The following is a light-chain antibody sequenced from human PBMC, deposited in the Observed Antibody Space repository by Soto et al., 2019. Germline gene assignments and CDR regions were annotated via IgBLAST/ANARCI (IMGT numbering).Light chain of an antibody. CDR3: CSYEGRSTVV. CDR2: EGS. CDR1: SSDVGSYNL. V-gene: IGLV2-23*01. Sequence: QSALTQPASVSGSPGQSITISCTGTSSDVGSYNLVSWYQQHPGKAPKLMIYEGSKRPSGVSNRFSGSNSGNTASLTISGLQDEDEAYYCGCSYEGRSTVVFGGGTKLTVL. J-gene: IGLJ3*02.